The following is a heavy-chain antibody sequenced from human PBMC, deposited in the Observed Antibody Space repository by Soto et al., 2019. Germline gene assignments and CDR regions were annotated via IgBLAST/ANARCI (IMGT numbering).Heavy chain of an antibody. Sequence: GGSLRLSCAASGLDFSSEVMCWVRQAPGKGLEWVSSISGSGRTIYHADSMRGRFAISRDNSKNSLYLQLNNLRVDDTAVYYCAKVGPSYYSGMGVWGQGTTVTV. D-gene: IGHD1-26*01. J-gene: IGHJ6*02. V-gene: IGHV3-23*01. CDR1: GLDFSSEV. CDR3: AKVGPSYYSGMGV. CDR2: ISGSGRTI.